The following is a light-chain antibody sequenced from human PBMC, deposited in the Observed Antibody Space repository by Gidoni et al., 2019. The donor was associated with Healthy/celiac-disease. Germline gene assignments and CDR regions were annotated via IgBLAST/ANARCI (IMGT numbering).Light chain of an antibody. V-gene: IGLV2-14*04. CDR3: SSYTSSSTWV. CDR2: DVS. Sequence: SGSPGQSLTISCTGTSSDVGGYNYVSWYQQHPGKAPKLMIYDVSNRPSGVSNRFSGSKSGNTASLTISGLQAEDEADYYCSSYTSSSTWVFGGGTKLTVL. J-gene: IGLJ3*02. CDR1: SSDVGGYNY.